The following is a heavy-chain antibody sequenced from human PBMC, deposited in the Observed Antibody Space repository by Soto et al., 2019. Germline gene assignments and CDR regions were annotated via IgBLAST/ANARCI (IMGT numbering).Heavy chain of an antibody. CDR1: GFTFSSYA. Sequence: GASLRLSCVASGFTFSSYAMTWVRQAPGKGLEWVSAISGGDGSPSYADSVKGRFTISRDNSKNTLYLHMNSLRADDTAAYYCAXWHTYNYDSLAFSGFDCWGQGTQVTVSS. D-gene: IGHD3-16*01. V-gene: IGHV3-23*01. CDR3: AXWHTYNYDSLAFSGFDC. CDR2: ISGGDGSP. J-gene: IGHJ4*02.